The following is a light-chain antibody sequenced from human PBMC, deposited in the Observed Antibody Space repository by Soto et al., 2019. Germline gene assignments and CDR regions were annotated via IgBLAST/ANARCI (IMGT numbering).Light chain of an antibody. CDR2: ETS. CDR3: GAWDESLNGYV. CDR1: SSDFGSYKF. Sequence: QSALTQPASVSGSPGQSVTISCTGTSSDFGSYKFVSWYQHHPGKVPKVIIYETSKRPSGVSDRFSGSKSGNTASLTINGLQSGDEADYYCGAWDESLNGYVFGTGTKVTVL. J-gene: IGLJ1*01. V-gene: IGLV2-14*02.